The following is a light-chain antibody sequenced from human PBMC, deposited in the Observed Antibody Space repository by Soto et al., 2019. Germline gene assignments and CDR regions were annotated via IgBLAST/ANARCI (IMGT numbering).Light chain of an antibody. CDR3: AAWDDSLNGVV. V-gene: IGLV1-44*01. CDR2: NNN. J-gene: IGLJ3*02. CDR1: SSNVGRNT. Sequence: QSVLTQPPSASGTPGQRVTISCSGSSSNVGRNTVNWYQQLPGTAPKLLISNNNQRPSGVPDRFSGSKSGTSASLAISGLQSEDEADHYCAAWDDSLNGVVFGGGTKLTVL.